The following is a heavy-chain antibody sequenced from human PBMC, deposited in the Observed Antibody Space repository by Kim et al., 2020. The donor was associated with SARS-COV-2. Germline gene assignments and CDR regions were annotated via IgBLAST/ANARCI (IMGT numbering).Heavy chain of an antibody. CDR3: VKDFRSGYSSSWYNY. Sequence: GGSLRLSCSASGFTFSSYAMHWVRQAPGKGLEYVSAISSNGGSTYYADSVKGRFTISRDNSKNTLYLQMSSLRAEDTALYYCVKDFRSGYSSSWYNYWGQGTLVTVSS. D-gene: IGHD6-13*01. CDR2: ISSNGGST. J-gene: IGHJ4*02. V-gene: IGHV3-64D*09. CDR1: GFTFSSYA.